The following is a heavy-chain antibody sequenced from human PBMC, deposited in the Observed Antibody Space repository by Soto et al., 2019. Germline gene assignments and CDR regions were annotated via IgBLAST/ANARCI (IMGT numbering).Heavy chain of an antibody. Sequence: GGSLRLSCAASGFTFSSYAMHWVRQAPGKGLEWVAVISYDGSNKYYADSVKGRFTISRDNSKNTLYLQMNSLRAEDTAVYYCARETAGGYNFYLYFDYWGQGTLVTVSS. V-gene: IGHV3-30-3*01. CDR2: ISYDGSNK. D-gene: IGHD6-25*01. CDR1: GFTFSSYA. CDR3: ARETAGGYNFYLYFDY. J-gene: IGHJ4*02.